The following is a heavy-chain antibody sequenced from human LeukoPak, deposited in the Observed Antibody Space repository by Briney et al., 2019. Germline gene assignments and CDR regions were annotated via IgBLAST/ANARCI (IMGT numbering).Heavy chain of an antibody. CDR2: IIPIFGTA. CDR3: ARDRDYYDSSGYWDAFDI. D-gene: IGHD3-22*01. J-gene: IGHJ3*02. CDR1: GGTFSSYA. V-gene: IGHV1-69*13. Sequence: ASVKVSCKASGGTFSSYAISWVRQAPGQGLEWMGGIIPIFGTANYAQKFQGRVTITADESTSTAYMELSSLRSEDTAVYYCARDRDYYDSSGYWDAFDIWGQGTMVTVSS.